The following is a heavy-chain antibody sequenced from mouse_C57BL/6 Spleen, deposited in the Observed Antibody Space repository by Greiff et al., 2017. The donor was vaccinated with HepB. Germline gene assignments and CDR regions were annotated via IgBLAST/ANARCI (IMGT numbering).Heavy chain of an antibody. J-gene: IGHJ3*01. CDR1: GYTFTSYW. CDR2: IDPSDSYT. V-gene: IGHV1-69*01. Sequence: QVQLQQPGAELVMPGASVKLSCKASGYTFTSYWMHWVKQRPGQGLEWIGEIDPSDSYTNYTQKFKGKSTLTVDKSSSTAYMQLSSLTSEDSAVYYCARDDDGYFWGQGTLVTVSA. CDR3: ARDDDGYF. D-gene: IGHD2-3*01.